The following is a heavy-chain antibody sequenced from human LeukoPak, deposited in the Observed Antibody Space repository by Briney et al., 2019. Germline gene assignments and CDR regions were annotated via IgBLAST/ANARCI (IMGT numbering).Heavy chain of an antibody. D-gene: IGHD2-15*01. V-gene: IGHV3-48*01. CDR3: VRDNPRCCGVVPVNIDDY. CDR2: ISHDSAIK. J-gene: IGHJ4*02. CDR1: GGSIRSSSYY. Sequence: PSETLSLTCTVSGGSIRSSSYYWGWIRQAPGKGLEWISYISHDSAIKYYADSVRGRFTISRDNAKSSLYLQMHSLRAEDTAVYYCVRDNPRCCGVVPVNIDDYWGQGTLLTVSS.